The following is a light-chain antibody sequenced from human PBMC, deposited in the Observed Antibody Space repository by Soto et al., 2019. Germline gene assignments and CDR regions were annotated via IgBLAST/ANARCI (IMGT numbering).Light chain of an antibody. CDR2: LGS. Sequence: DILMTQSPLSLPVTPGEPASISCRSSQSLLHSNGYNYLDWYLQKPGQSPQLLIYLGSNRASGVPDRFSGSGSGTDFTLRISRVEAEDVGVYYCMQARQTPITFGQGTRLEIK. V-gene: IGKV2-28*01. J-gene: IGKJ5*01. CDR3: MQARQTPIT. CDR1: QSLLHSNGYNY.